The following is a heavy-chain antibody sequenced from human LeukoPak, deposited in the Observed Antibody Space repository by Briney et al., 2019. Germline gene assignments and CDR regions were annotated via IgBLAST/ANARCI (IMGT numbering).Heavy chain of an antibody. CDR1: GGSINTNNW. Sequence: PSETLSLTCAVSGGSINTNNWWSWVRQPPGKGLEWIGDVYHSGSTNYNPSLKSRVTILVDKSKNHFSLKLSSVTAADTAVYYCARVNYGSATKEDYWGQGTLVTVSS. V-gene: IGHV4-4*02. J-gene: IGHJ4*02. CDR2: VYHSGST. D-gene: IGHD3-10*01. CDR3: ARVNYGSATKEDY.